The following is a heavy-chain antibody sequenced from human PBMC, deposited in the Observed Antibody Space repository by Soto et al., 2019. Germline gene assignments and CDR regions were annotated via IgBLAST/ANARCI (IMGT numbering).Heavy chain of an antibody. CDR1: GGSISSYY. J-gene: IGHJ5*02. D-gene: IGHD3-3*01. CDR3: ARVLFGRGNWFDP. V-gene: IGHV4-59*01. CDR2: IYYSGST. Sequence: QVQLQESGPGLVKPSETLSLTCTVSGGSISSYYWGWIRQPPGKGLEWIGYIYYSGSTNYNPSLKIQVTISVDTSKNQFSLKLSSVTAADTAVYYCARVLFGRGNWFDPWGQGTLVTVSS.